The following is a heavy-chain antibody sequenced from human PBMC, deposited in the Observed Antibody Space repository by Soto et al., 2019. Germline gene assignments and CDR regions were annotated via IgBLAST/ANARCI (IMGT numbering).Heavy chain of an antibody. Sequence: QVHLVQSGAEVRKPGSSVKVSCKAPGGTFSTYIISWVRQAPGQGLEWMGRIIPIPDITNYAQKFQGRVTITADRSTSTAYMELTSLKSEDTAVYYCARDRITPRGDAFDLWGQGTLVTVSS. CDR1: GGTFSTYI. V-gene: IGHV1-69*08. CDR3: ARDRITPRGDAFDL. CDR2: IIPIPDIT. D-gene: IGHD3-16*01. J-gene: IGHJ3*01.